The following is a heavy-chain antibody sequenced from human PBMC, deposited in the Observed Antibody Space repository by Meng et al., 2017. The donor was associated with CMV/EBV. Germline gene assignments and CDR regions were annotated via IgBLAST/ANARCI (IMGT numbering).Heavy chain of an antibody. J-gene: IGHJ4*02. V-gene: IGHV3-15*01. Sequence: GESLKISCAASGFTFSSYWMSWVRQAPGKGLEWLGLIKSKTDGGTTDYAAPVKGRFSISRDDSKNTLYLQMNSLKTEDTAVYYCATAPGYYASSPFDYWGQGTMVTVSS. D-gene: IGHD3-22*01. CDR2: IKSKTDGGTT. CDR3: ATAPGYYASSPFDY. CDR1: GFTFSSYW.